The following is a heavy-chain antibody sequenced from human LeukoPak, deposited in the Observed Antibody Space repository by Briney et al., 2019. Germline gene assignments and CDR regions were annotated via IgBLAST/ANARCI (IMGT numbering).Heavy chain of an antibody. J-gene: IGHJ4*02. V-gene: IGHV1-2*02. CDR2: INPNSGGT. CDR1: GYTFTGYY. CDR3: ARDNDSRDPPHFDY. D-gene: IGHD3-16*01. Sequence: PQASVKVSCKASGYTFTGYYMHWVRQAPGQGLEWMGWINPNSGGTNYAQKFQGRVTMTRDTSISTAYMELSRLRSDDTAVYYCARDNDSRDPPHFDYWGQGTLVTVSS.